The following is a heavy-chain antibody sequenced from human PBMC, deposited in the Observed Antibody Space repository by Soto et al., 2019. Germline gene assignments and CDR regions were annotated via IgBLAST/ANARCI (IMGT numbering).Heavy chain of an antibody. V-gene: IGHV1-69*12. CDR2: IILICGTA. D-gene: IGHD2-2*03. J-gene: IGHJ5*02. CDR1: GGTFSSCA. Sequence: QVRLVQSGAEVKKPGSSVKVSCKASGGTFSSCAISRVRQAPGQGLEWMGGIILICGTANYAQKFQGRVTITADESTSTAYMELSSLRSEDTAVYYCAREAVKALDFVLVPAATGGENWFDPWGQGTLVTVSS. CDR3: AREAVKALDFVLVPAATGGENWFDP.